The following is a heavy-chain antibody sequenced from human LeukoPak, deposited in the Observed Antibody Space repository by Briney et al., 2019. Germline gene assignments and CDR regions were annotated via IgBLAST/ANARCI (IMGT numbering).Heavy chain of an antibody. J-gene: IGHJ4*02. CDR2: VSAYDGNT. Sequence: GASVKVSCKASGYTFTSYGFSWVRQAPGQGLEWMGWVSAYDGNTNYAQKLQGRVTMTTDTSTSTAYMELRSLRSDDTAVYYCAREVSGLTHDYWGQGTLVTVSS. D-gene: IGHD4/OR15-4a*01. V-gene: IGHV1-18*01. CDR3: AREVSGLTHDY. CDR1: GYTFTSYG.